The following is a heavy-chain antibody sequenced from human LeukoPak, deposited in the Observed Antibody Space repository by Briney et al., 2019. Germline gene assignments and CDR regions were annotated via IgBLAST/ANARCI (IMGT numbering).Heavy chain of an antibody. V-gene: IGHV4-59*01. CDR1: VGSISSYY. CDR3: ARALDPPQWVVNGFDY. CDR2: IYYNGST. D-gene: IGHD6-19*01. Sequence: SETLSLTCTVAVGSISSYYWSWIRQPPARGLEGIGYIYYNGSTNYNPPLKSRVTISVDTSKNQFSLKLSSVTAADTAVYYCARALDPPQWVVNGFDYWGQGTLVTVSS. J-gene: IGHJ4*02.